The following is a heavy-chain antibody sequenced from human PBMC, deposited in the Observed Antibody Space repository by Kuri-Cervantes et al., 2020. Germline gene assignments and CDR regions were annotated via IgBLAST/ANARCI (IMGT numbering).Heavy chain of an antibody. CDR3: ATTRGAMVVH. J-gene: IGHJ4*02. CDR1: GFTFSDYY. CDR2: IYSGGST. V-gene: IGHV3-66*02. D-gene: IGHD5-18*01. Sequence: GESLKISCAASGFTFSDYYMSWIRQAPGKGLEWVSVIYSGGSTYYADSVKGRFTISRDNSKNTLYLQMNSLRAEDTAVYYCATTRGAMVVHWGQGTLVTVSS.